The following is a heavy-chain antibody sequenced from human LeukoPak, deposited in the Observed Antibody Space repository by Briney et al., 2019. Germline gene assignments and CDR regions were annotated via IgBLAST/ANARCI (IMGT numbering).Heavy chain of an antibody. D-gene: IGHD6-19*01. CDR2: INHSGST. CDR3: ARDGYSSGWYRDYGMDV. V-gene: IGHV4-34*01. J-gene: IGHJ6*02. Sequence: SETLSLTCAVYGGSFSGYYWSWIRQPPGKGLEWIGEINHSGSTNYNPSLKSRVTISVDTSKNQFSLKLSSATAADTVVYYCARDGYSSGWYRDYGMDVWGQGTTVTVSS. CDR1: GGSFSGYY.